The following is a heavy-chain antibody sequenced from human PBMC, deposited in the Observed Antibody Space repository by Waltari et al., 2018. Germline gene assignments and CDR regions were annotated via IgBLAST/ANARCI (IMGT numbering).Heavy chain of an antibody. Sequence: EVRLVESGGGLVQPGGSLRLSCVASGFTVTNNWMSWVRQAPGKGLEGVASIKQDGSEKMFVDSVKGRFTISRDNAENSLYLQMNSLRAEDTAVYYCSRNREDSGTFYRAYDVWGQGTLVTVAT. D-gene: IGHD3-10*01. CDR3: SRNREDSGTFYRAYDV. CDR2: IKQDGSEK. J-gene: IGHJ3*01. CDR1: GFTVTNNW. V-gene: IGHV3-7*03.